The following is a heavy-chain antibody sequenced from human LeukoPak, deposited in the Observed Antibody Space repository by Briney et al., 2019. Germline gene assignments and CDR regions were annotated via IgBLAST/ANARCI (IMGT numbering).Heavy chain of an antibody. Sequence: SQTLSLTCTVSGGSISSGSYYWSWIRQPAGKGLEWIGRIYTSGSTNYNPSLKSRVTISVDTSKNQFSLKLSSVTAADTAVYYGARDSSSWPPHYGMDVWGQGTTVTVSS. J-gene: IGHJ6*02. D-gene: IGHD6-13*01. CDR3: ARDSSSWPPHYGMDV. CDR2: IYTSGST. CDR1: GGSISSGSYY. V-gene: IGHV4-61*02.